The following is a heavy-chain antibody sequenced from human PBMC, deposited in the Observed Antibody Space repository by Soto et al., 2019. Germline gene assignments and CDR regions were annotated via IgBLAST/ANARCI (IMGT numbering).Heavy chain of an antibody. CDR1: GYTFTAYP. CDR3: ARKDYYGAGVYYFDH. J-gene: IGHJ4*02. V-gene: IGHV1-3*01. CDR2: INAANGDT. D-gene: IGHD3-10*01. Sequence: ASVWVSCKASGYTFTAYPIHWVRQAPGQRLEWMGWINAANGDTGYSQKFHDRVTFTRDTSATTVYMELSSLTSEDTAVYYCARKDYYGAGVYYFDHWGQGTLVTVSS.